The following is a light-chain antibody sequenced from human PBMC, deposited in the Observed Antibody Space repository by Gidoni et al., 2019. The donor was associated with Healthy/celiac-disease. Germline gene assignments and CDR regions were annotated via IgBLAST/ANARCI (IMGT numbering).Light chain of an antibody. CDR3: AAWDDSLNGWV. J-gene: IGLJ3*02. V-gene: IGLV1-44*01. CDR1: SSNIGSNT. CDR2: SNN. Sequence: QPVLPHPPSASGTPGQRVTISCSGSSSNIGSNTVNWYQRLPGTAPKLLIYSNNQRPSGVPDRFSGSKSGTSASLAISGLQSEDEADYYCAAWDDSLNGWVFGGGTKLTVL.